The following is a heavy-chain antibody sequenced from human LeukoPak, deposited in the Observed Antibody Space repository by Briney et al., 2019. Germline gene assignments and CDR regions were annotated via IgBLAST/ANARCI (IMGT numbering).Heavy chain of an antibody. CDR2: IWYDGSNK. CDR1: GFTFSSYG. J-gene: IGHJ4*02. D-gene: IGHD1-26*01. V-gene: IGHV3-33*01. CDR3: ARVWANSGNYYGEDY. Sequence: GGSLRLSCAASGFTFSSYGMHWVRQAPGKGLEWVAVIWYDGSNKYYADSVKGRFTISRDNSKNTLYLQMNSLRAEDTAVYYCARVWANSGNYYGEDYWGQGTLVTVSS.